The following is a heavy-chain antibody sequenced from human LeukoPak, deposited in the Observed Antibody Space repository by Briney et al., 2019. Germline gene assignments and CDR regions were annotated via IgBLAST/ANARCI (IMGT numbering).Heavy chain of an antibody. J-gene: IGHJ3*02. D-gene: IGHD6-13*01. CDR3: ARDSGIAAAGSRGETFDI. CDR1: VYTFSSYY. V-gene: IGHV1-46*01. Sequence: ASVKVSCKSSVYTFSSYYMHWVRQAPGQGLEWMGIINPSGGSTSYARKFQGRVTMTRDMSTSTVYMELSSLRSEDTAVYYCARDSGIAAAGSRGETFDIWGQGTMVTVSS. CDR2: INPSGGST.